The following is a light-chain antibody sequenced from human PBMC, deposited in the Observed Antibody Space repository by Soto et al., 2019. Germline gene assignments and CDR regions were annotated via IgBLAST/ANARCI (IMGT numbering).Light chain of an antibody. V-gene: IGKV1-39*01. CDR2: AAS. Sequence: DIQMTQSPSSLSASVGDRVTITCRARQSISFYLNWYQQKPGKAHKVLIYAASNLQSEVPSRFSGSGSGTDFTLTISSLQPEDFATYYCQQSYSIPITFGQGTRLEI. J-gene: IGKJ5*01. CDR3: QQSYSIPIT. CDR1: QSISFY.